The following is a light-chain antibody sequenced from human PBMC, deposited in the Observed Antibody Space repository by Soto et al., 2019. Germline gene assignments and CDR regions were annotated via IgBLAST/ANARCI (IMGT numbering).Light chain of an antibody. J-gene: IGLJ1*01. V-gene: IGLV2-14*03. CDR1: SSDVGGYNY. CDR3: SSYRTSNTRQIV. Sequence: QSALTQPASVSGSPGQSITIPCSGTSSDVGGYNYVSWYQHHPGKAPKLMIYDVSNRPSGVSNRFSGSKLGNTASLSISGLQPEDEADYCCSSYRTSNTRQIVCGTGTKRTVL. CDR2: DVS.